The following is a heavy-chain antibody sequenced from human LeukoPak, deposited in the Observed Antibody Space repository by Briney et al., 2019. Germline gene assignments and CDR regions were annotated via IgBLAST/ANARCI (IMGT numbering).Heavy chain of an antibody. CDR1: GFTFSSYE. Sequence: GGSLRLSCAASGFTFSSYEMNWVRQAPGKGLEWVSYISSSGSTIYYADSVKGRFTISRDNSKNTLYLQMNSLRAEDTAVYYCASDPGYRTLEYYFDYWGQGTLVTVSS. D-gene: IGHD1-14*01. V-gene: IGHV3-48*03. J-gene: IGHJ4*02. CDR2: ISSSGSTI. CDR3: ASDPGYRTLEYYFDY.